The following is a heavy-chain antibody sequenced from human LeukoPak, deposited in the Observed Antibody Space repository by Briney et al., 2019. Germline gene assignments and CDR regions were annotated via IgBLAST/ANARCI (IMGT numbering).Heavy chain of an antibody. Sequence: SETLSLTCTLSGGSISTYYWSWIRQPPGKGLEWIGYIYHSGSTNYNPSLKSRVTISVDTSKNQFSLKLSSVTAADTAVYYCARGGGYASAIGYWGQGALVTVSS. V-gene: IGHV4-59*01. D-gene: IGHD5-12*01. CDR2: IYHSGST. CDR1: GGSISTYY. J-gene: IGHJ4*02. CDR3: ARGGGYASAIGY.